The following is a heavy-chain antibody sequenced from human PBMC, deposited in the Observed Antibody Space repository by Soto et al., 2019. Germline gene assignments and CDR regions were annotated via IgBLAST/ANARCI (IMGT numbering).Heavy chain of an antibody. V-gene: IGHV5-51*01. CDR2: IYPGDSDT. D-gene: IGHD4-17*01. CDR1: GYSFTGYW. CDR3: ASLTTVVRRGYYYYGMDV. J-gene: IGHJ6*02. Sequence: GESLKISCKGSGYSFTGYWIGWVRQMPGKGLEWMGIIYPGDSDTRYSPSFQGQVTISADKSISTAYLQWSSLKASDTAMYYCASLTTVVRRGYYYYGMDVWGQGTTVTVFS.